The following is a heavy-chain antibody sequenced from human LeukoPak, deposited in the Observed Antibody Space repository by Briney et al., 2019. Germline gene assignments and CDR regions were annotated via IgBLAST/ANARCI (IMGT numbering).Heavy chain of an antibody. CDR3: AKVPPHDDSGYSNPC. CDR1: GFTSSSYF. J-gene: IGHJ4*02. CDR2: ISGSGGDT. V-gene: IGHV3-23*01. Sequence: AGGSLRLSCAASGFTSSSYFMTWVRQAPGKGLEWVSGISGSGGDTLYADSVRGRFTISRDNSKNTLYLQMNSLGAEDTAVYYCAKVPPHDDSGYSNPCWGQGTLVTVPS. D-gene: IGHD3-22*01.